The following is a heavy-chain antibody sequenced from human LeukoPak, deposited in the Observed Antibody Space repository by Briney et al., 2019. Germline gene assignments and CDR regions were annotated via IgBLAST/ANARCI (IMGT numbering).Heavy chain of an antibody. Sequence: SETLSLTCTVSGGAISSYYWSWIRQPAGKGLEWIGRIYTSGSTNYNPSLKSRVTMSVDTSKNQFSLKLSSVTAADTAVYYCARDWGKWWSYAFDIWGQGTMVTVSS. V-gene: IGHV4-4*07. CDR1: GGAISSYY. D-gene: IGHD2-15*01. CDR2: IYTSGST. J-gene: IGHJ3*02. CDR3: ARDWGKWWSYAFDI.